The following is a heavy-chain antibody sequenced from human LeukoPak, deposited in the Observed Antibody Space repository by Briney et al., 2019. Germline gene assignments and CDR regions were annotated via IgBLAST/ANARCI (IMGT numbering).Heavy chain of an antibody. CDR1: GGSISSYY. Sequence: PSETLSLTCTVSGGSISSYYWTWIRQSADKGLEWIGRIYSSVSTSGSTNYNPSLKSRITISLDTSKNQFSLKLKSVIAADTAVYYCAGIQLWSVAYWGQGTLVTVSS. D-gene: IGHD5-18*01. J-gene: IGHJ4*02. CDR2: IYSSVSTSGST. V-gene: IGHV4-4*07. CDR3: AGIQLWSVAY.